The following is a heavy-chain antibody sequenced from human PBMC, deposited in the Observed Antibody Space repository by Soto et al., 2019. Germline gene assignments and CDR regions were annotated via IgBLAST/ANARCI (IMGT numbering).Heavy chain of an antibody. J-gene: IGHJ2*01. Sequence: SLRLSCAASGFTFSSYAMHWVRQAPGKGLEWVAVISYDGSNKYYADSVKGRFTISRDNSKNTLYLQMNTLRAEDTAVYYCAREGKALGNYWCFDLWGRGTLVTVSS. D-gene: IGHD3-10*01. V-gene: IGHV3-30-3*01. CDR1: GFTFSSYA. CDR2: ISYDGSNK. CDR3: AREGKALGNYWCFDL.